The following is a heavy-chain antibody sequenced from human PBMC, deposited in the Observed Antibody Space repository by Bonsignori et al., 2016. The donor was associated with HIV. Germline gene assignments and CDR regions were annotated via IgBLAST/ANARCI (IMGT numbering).Heavy chain of an antibody. CDR2: INSDGSST. CDR1: GFTFSSYW. V-gene: IGHV3-74*01. J-gene: IGHJ3*02. D-gene: IGHD1-26*01. Sequence: GESLKISCAASGFTFSSYWMHWVRQAPGKGLVWVSRINSDGSSTSYADSVKGRFTISRDNAKNTLYLQMNSLRAEDTAVYYCAREGWELQDDAFDIWGQGTSGHRLL. CDR3: AREGWELQDDAFDI.